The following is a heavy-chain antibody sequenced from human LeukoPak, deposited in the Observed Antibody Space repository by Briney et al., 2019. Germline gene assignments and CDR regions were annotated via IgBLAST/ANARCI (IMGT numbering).Heavy chain of an antibody. CDR1: GFTFSSYA. D-gene: IGHD1-14*01. CDR2: ISYDGSNK. CDR3: AKPARTNAFDI. J-gene: IGHJ3*02. V-gene: IGHV3-30*04. Sequence: GGSLRLSCAASGFTFSSYAMHWVRQAPGKGLEWVAVISYDGSNKYYADSVKGRFTISRDNSKNTLYLQMNSLRAEDTAVYYCAKPARTNAFDIWGQGTMVTVSS.